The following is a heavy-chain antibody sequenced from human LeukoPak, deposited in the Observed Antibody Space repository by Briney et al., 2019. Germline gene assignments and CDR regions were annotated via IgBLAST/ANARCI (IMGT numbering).Heavy chain of an antibody. CDR1: GYTFTSYD. Sequence: ASVKVSCKASGYTFTSYDITWVRQATGQGLEWMGWVNPNSGNTGYAQKFQGRVTMTRITSISTAYMELSSLRSEDTAVYYCARVGYSYGNWFDPWGQGTLVTVSS. V-gene: IGHV1-8*01. CDR2: VNPNSGNT. J-gene: IGHJ5*02. D-gene: IGHD5-18*01. CDR3: ARVGYSYGNWFDP.